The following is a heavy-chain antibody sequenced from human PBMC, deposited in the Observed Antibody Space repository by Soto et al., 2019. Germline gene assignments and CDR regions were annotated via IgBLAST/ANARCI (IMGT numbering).Heavy chain of an antibody. CDR2: IYYTGTT. D-gene: IGHD3-22*01. CDR1: GGSISSYY. J-gene: IGHJ5*01. Sequence: QVHLQESGPGLVKPSETLSLTCTVSGGSISSYYWSWIRQPPGKGLEWIGYIYYTGTTTYNPSIKSRVTLSVDSSKNQFSLNLTSVSAADTAVYYCARLGGFYQSLDSWGQGTLVTVSS. CDR3: ARLGGFYQSLDS. V-gene: IGHV4-59*08.